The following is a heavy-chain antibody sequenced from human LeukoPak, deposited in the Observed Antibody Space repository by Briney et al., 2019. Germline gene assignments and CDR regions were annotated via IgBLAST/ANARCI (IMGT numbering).Heavy chain of an antibody. CDR3: AKDHTGGWSGYFDY. V-gene: IGHV3-33*06. Sequence: PGGSLRLSCAASGVSFRTYGVHWVRQAPGKGLEWVAVIWHDASADFYGDSVRGRFSISRDDSRNTVYLQMDSPRADDTALYYRAKDHTGGWSGYFDYWGQGTLVTVSS. J-gene: IGHJ4*02. CDR2: IWHDASAD. CDR1: GVSFRTYG. D-gene: IGHD6-19*01.